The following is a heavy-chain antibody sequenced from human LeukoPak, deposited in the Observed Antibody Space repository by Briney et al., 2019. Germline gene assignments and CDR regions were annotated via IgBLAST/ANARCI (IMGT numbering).Heavy chain of an antibody. J-gene: IGHJ4*02. D-gene: IGHD6-13*01. V-gene: IGHV4-34*01. Sequence: SETLSLTCAVYGGSFSGYYWGWIRQPPGKGLEWIGEINHSGSTNYNPSLKSRVTISVDTSKNQFSLKLSSVTAADTAVYYCARGNLYSSSWYLDDYWGQGTLVTVSS. CDR1: GGSFSGYY. CDR2: INHSGST. CDR3: ARGNLYSSSWYLDDY.